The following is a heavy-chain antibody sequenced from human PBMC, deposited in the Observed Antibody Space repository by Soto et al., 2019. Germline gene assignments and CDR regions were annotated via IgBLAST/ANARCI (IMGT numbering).Heavy chain of an antibody. CDR1: GFTFSSYG. V-gene: IGHV3-33*01. J-gene: IGHJ4*02. D-gene: IGHD3-22*01. Sequence: QVQLVESGGGVVQPGRSLRLSCAASGFTFSSYGMHWVRQAPGKGLEWVAVIWYDGSNKYYADSVKGRFTISRDNSKNTLYLQMTSLRAEDTAVYYCARDRTMMGAGGLDYWGQGTLVTFSS. CDR3: ARDRTMMGAGGLDY. CDR2: IWYDGSNK.